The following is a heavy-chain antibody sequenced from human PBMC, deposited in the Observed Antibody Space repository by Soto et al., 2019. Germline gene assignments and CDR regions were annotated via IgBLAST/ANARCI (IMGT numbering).Heavy chain of an antibody. D-gene: IGHD5-12*01. CDR3: ARESGGATATLDYYYYGMDV. Sequence: ASVKVSCKSSGDSFNDYYIHWVRQAPGQGLEWMGWINPNSGVTKYAQKFQGWVSMTRDTSIRTVYMQLSRLRSDDTAVYYCARESGGATATLDYYYYGMDVWGQGTTVTVSS. CDR2: INPNSGVT. J-gene: IGHJ6*02. CDR1: GDSFNDYY. V-gene: IGHV1-2*04.